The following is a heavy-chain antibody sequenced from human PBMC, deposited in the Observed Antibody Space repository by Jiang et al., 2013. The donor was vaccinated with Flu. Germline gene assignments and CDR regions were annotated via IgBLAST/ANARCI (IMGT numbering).Heavy chain of an antibody. V-gene: IGHV1-18*04. CDR2: ISTYNGNI. CDR1: GYTFINYG. J-gene: IGHJ6*02. Sequence: ASGYTFINYGISWVRQAPGQGLEWMGWISTYNGNINYTQKFQGRVSMTTDTSTSTAYMELRSLRSDDTAVYYCARDSYYYHGMDVWGQGTTVTVSS. CDR3: ARDSYYYHGMDV.